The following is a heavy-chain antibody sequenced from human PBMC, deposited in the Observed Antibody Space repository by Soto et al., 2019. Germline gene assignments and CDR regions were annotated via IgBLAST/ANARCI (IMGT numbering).Heavy chain of an antibody. CDR2: IRSKANSYAT. Sequence: EVQLVESGGGLVQPGGSLKLSCAASGFTFSGSAMHWVRQASGKGLEWVGRIRSKANSYATAYAASVKGRFTISRDDSKNTAYLQMNSLKTEDTAVYYCTRRYKGYCSGGSCYPHYYYYMDVWGKGTTVTVSS. D-gene: IGHD2-15*01. J-gene: IGHJ6*03. CDR3: TRRYKGYCSGGSCYPHYYYYMDV. V-gene: IGHV3-73*01. CDR1: GFTFSGSA.